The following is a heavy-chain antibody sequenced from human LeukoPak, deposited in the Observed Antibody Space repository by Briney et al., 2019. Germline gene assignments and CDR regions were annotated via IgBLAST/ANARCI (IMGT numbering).Heavy chain of an antibody. CDR1: GGSISSYY. CDR3: ARTPGRNAFDI. J-gene: IGHJ3*02. V-gene: IGHV4-59*01. Sequence: SETLSLTCTVSGGSISSYYWSWIRQPPGKGLEWIGYIYYSGSTNYNPSLKSRVTISVDTSKNRFSLKLSSVTAADTAVYYCARTPGRNAFDIWGQGTMVTVSS. CDR2: IYYSGST.